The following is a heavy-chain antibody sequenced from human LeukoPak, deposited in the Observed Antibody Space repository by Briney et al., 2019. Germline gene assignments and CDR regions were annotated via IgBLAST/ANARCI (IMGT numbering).Heavy chain of an antibody. V-gene: IGHV3-23*01. CDR2: ISGSGGST. CDR3: AKETGYPSGWWDY. J-gene: IGHJ4*02. Sequence: GGSLRLSCAASGFTFSSYAMSWVRQAPGKGLECISVISGSGGSTYYADSVKGRFTISRDNSRNTLYLQMNSLRAEDTAVYYCAKETGYPSGWWDYWGQGTLVTVSS. D-gene: IGHD6-19*01. CDR1: GFTFSSYA.